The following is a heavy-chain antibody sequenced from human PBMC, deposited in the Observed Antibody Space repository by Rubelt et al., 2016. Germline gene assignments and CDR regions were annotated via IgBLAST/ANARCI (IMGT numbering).Heavy chain of an antibody. Sequence: EVQLVESGGGLVQPGGSLRLSCAASGFTFSSSWMTWVRQDTRKRLEWVATINQDGSEKYYVDSVKGRFTISRDNAKSSLYLQMNSLRAEDTAVYYCARRLRQDDAFDIWGQGTLVTVSS. V-gene: IGHV3-7*01. CDR2: INQDGSEK. J-gene: IGHJ3*02. CDR1: GFTFSSSW. CDR3: ARRLRQDDAFDI.